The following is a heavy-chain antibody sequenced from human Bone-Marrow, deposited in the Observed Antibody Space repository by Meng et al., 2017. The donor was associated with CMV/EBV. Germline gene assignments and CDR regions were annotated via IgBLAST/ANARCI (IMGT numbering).Heavy chain of an antibody. CDR3: ARGGSCGKGLLAN. CDR1: GDTFNNHY. J-gene: IGHJ4*02. Sequence: ASVKVSCKASGDTFNNHYMHWVRQAPGQGLEYLGRMNPNGGGSTYAQKFQGRVTMTRDKSTSIVSMEPSSLTSEDPAVYYCARGGSCGKGLLANWGQGTLVTVSS. CDR2: MNPNGGGS. V-gene: IGHV1-46*02. D-gene: IGHD2-15*01.